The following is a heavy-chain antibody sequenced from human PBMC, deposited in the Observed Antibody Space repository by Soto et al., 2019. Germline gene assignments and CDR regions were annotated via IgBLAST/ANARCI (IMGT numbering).Heavy chain of an antibody. CDR3: ARDFAYFDS. Sequence: PSETLSLTWTVSGGSFKSGSYSWSWVRQPPGEGLEWIGYVYHTGRTSYNPSLKSRVSISMDTSKNQFSLNLDSVTAADTAVYFCARDFAYFDSWGQGTLVT. CDR2: VYHTGRT. CDR1: GGSFKSGSYS. D-gene: IGHD3-3*01. V-gene: IGHV4-61*01. J-gene: IGHJ4*02.